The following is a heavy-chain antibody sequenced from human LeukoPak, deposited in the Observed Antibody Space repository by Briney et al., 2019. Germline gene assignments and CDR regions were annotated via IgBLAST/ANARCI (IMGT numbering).Heavy chain of an antibody. CDR1: GGSFSGYY. J-gene: IGHJ3*02. D-gene: IGHD5-12*01. CDR2: INHSGST. V-gene: IGHV4-34*01. CDR3: ASSSGYDWDRDAFDI. Sequence: SETLSLTCAVYGGSFSGYYWSWIRQPPGKGLEWIGEINHSGSTNYNPSLKSRVTISVDTSKNQFSLKLSSVTAADTAVYYCASSSGYDWDRDAFDIWGQGTMVTVSS.